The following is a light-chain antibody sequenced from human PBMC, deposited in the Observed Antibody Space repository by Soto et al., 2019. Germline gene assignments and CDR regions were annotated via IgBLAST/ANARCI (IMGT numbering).Light chain of an antibody. CDR2: DVS. CDR3: QQRSNWPRT. CDR1: QSVSSN. Sequence: TQSPATLSVSPGERATLSCRASQSVSSNLAWYQHKPGQAPRLLIYDVSNRATDIPARFSGSGSGTDFTLTISSLEPEDLAVYYCQQRSNWPRTFGQGTKVDIK. J-gene: IGKJ1*01. V-gene: IGKV3-11*01.